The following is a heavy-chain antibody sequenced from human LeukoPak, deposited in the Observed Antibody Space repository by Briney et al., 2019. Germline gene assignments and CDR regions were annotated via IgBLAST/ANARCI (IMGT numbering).Heavy chain of an antibody. Sequence: ASVKVSCKASGYTFTGYYMHWVRQAPGQGLEWMGWINPNSGGTDYAQKFQGRVTMTRDTSISTAYMELSRLRSDDTAVYYCAREDIVVVVAAKGFDYWGQGTLVTVSS. J-gene: IGHJ4*02. D-gene: IGHD2-15*01. CDR1: GYTFTGYY. CDR2: INPNSGGT. CDR3: AREDIVVVVAAKGFDY. V-gene: IGHV1-2*02.